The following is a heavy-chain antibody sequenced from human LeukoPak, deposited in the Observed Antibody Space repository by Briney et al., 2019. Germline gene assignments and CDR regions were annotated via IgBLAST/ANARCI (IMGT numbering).Heavy chain of an antibody. CDR3: AISIIATRSKFDN. V-gene: IGHV4-59*08. CDR1: GGSISSYY. CDR2: IYYSGST. D-gene: IGHD1/OR15-1a*01. Sequence: PSETLSLTCTDSGGSISSYYWSWIRQPPGKGLEWIGYIYYSGSTNYNPSLKSRVTISVDTSRNQFSLKLTSVTAADTAVYYCAISIIATRSKFDNWGQGSLVTASS. J-gene: IGHJ5*02.